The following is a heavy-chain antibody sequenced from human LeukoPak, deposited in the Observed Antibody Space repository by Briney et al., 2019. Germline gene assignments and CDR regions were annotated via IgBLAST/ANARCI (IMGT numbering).Heavy chain of an antibody. D-gene: IGHD3-22*01. J-gene: IGHJ3*02. CDR1: GFMFEDYA. Sequence: GGSLRLSCAASGFMFEDYAMHWVRQGPGKALEWVAGITWNSAKIGYADSVKGRFTISRDNPKNTLYLQMNSLRAEDTAVYYCARSYDSSGHDAFDIWGQGTMVTVSS. CDR3: ARSYDSSGHDAFDI. V-gene: IGHV3-9*01. CDR2: ITWNSAKI.